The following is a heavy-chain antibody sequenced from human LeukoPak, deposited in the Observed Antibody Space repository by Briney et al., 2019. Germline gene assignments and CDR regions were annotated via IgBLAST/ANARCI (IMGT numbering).Heavy chain of an antibody. Sequence: PEASVKVSCKASGYTFTSYAMHWVRQAPGQRLEGMGWISAYNGNTNYAQKLQGRVTMTTHTSTSTAYMELRSLRSDDTAVYYCVRAYCGGDCYLYYYYYYMDVWGKGTTVTVSS. V-gene: IGHV1-18*01. J-gene: IGHJ6*03. D-gene: IGHD2-21*01. CDR1: GYTFTSYA. CDR3: VRAYCGGDCYLYYYYYYMDV. CDR2: ISAYNGNT.